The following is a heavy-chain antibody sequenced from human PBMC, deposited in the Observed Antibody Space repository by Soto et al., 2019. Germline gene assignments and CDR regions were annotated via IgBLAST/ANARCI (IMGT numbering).Heavy chain of an antibody. CDR3: ARDPHLSSWRKIDS. CDR2: ISTLHGNT. CDR1: GYTFTHQG. V-gene: IGHV1-18*01. Sequence: QVHLEQSGAEVKKPGASVKVSCKASGYTFTHQGISWVRQAPGQGLEWVGWISTLHGNTDYAQKFQCRVTLSTDTSTSTAYMELKSLRSDDTAVYYCARDPHLSSWRKIDSWGQGTLVTVSS. J-gene: IGHJ4*02. D-gene: IGHD6-6*01.